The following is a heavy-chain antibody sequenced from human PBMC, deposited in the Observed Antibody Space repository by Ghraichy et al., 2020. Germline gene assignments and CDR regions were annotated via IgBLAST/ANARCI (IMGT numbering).Heavy chain of an antibody. CDR1: GFTFSSYA. CDR2: ISSGGSST. Sequence: GGSLRLSCVASGFTFSSYAMSWVRQAPGKGLEWVSVISSGGSSTYYADSVKGRFTISRDNSKTTFYLQMNSLRAEDTAVYYCAKGGGDSYVWLDYWGQGTLVTVSS. CDR3: AKGGGDSYVWLDY. J-gene: IGHJ4*02. D-gene: IGHD3-16*01. V-gene: IGHV3-23*01.